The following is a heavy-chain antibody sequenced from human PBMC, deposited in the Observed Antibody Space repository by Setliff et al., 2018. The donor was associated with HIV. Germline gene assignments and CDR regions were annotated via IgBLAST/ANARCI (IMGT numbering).Heavy chain of an antibody. CDR2: FDPEKGET. J-gene: IGHJ3*02. CDR1: GYTLTKLS. Sequence: ASVKVSCKVSGYTLTKLSIHWVRQAPGKGLEWMGGFDPEKGETVYAQKLQGRVTMTDDTSTSTAYMELNSLRSEDTAVYFCARDGVGITVAGLWNAFDIWGQGTKVTVSS. D-gene: IGHD6-19*01. V-gene: IGHV1-24*01. CDR3: ARDGVGITVAGLWNAFDI.